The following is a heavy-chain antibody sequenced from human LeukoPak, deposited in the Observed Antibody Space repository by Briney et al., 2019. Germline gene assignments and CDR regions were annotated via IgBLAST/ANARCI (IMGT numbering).Heavy chain of an antibody. V-gene: IGHV3-30*18. CDR3: AKDVCGGDCYCFDY. CDR1: GFTFSSYG. CDR2: ISNDGSNK. D-gene: IGHD2-21*02. J-gene: IGHJ4*02. Sequence: GGSLRLSCAASGFTFSSYGMRWVRQAPGKGLEWVAVISNDGSNKYYADSVKGRLTISRDNSKNTLYLQMNSLRAEDTAVYYCAKDVCGGDCYCFDYWGQGTLVTVSS.